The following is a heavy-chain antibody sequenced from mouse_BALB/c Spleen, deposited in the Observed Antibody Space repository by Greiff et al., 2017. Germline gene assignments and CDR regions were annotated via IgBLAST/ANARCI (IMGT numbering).Heavy chain of an antibody. CDR3: ARKGYRYDGYYYAMDY. J-gene: IGHJ4*01. CDR2: IWSGGST. V-gene: IGHV2-2*02. D-gene: IGHD2-14*01. Sequence: QVQLKESGPGLVQPSQSLSITCTVSGFSLTSYGVHWVRQSPGKGLEWLGVIWSGGSTDYNAAFISRLSISKDNSKSQVFFKMNSLQANDTAIYYCARKGYRYDGYYYAMDYWGQGTSVTVSS. CDR1: GFSLTSYG.